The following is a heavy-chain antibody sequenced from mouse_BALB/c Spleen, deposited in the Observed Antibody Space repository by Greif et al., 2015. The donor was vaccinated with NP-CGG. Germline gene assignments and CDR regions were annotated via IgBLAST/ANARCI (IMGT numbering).Heavy chain of an antibody. CDR1: GFNIKDYY. CDR3: NGNWFAY. CDR2: IDPENGDT. J-gene: IGHJ3*01. V-gene: IGHV14-4*02. Sequence: VQLQQPGAELVRSGASVKLSCTASGFNIKDYYMHWVKQRPEQGLEWIGWIDPENGDTEYAPKFQGKATMTADTSSNTAYLQLSSLTSEDTAVYYRNGNWFAYWGQGTLVTVSA.